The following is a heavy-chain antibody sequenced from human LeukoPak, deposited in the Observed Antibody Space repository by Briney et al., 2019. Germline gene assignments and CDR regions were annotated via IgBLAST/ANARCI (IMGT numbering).Heavy chain of an antibody. Sequence: SETLSLTCAVYGGSFSGYYWSWIRQPPGKGLEWIGEINHSGSTNYNPSLKSRVTISVDTSKNQFSLKLSPVTAADTAVYYYASLDKIYDFWSGYDRFDYWGQGTLVTVSS. CDR2: INHSGST. J-gene: IGHJ4*02. CDR3: ASLDKIYDFWSGYDRFDY. CDR1: GGSFSGYY. V-gene: IGHV4-34*01. D-gene: IGHD3-3*01.